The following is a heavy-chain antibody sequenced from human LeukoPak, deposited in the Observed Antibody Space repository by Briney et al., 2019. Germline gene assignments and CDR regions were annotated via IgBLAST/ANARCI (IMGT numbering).Heavy chain of an antibody. CDR1: GFTVSGNY. V-gene: IGHV3-53*01. J-gene: IGHJ4*02. D-gene: IGHD5-18*01. Sequence: GGSLRLSCAVSGFTVSGNYMSWVRQAPGKGLEWVSLIYSGGTTYYADSVKGRFTISRDNSKNTLYLQMNSLRAEDTAVYYCARGATRGYSYGYFKTLDYWGQGTLVTVSS. CDR3: ARGATRGYSYGYFKTLDY. CDR2: IYSGGTT.